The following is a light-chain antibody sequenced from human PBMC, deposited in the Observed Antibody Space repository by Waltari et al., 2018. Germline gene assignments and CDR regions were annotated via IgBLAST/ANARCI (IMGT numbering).Light chain of an antibody. V-gene: IGKV4-1*01. Sequence: DIVMTQSPDSLAVSLGERATINCKSSQSVLYSSNNKNYLAWYQQRPGPPPKLLIYWASTRESRVPDRFSGSGSGTDFTLTISSLQAEDVAVYYCQQYYSTPRTFGQGTKVEIE. CDR1: QSVLYSSNNKNY. J-gene: IGKJ1*01. CDR2: WAS. CDR3: QQYYSTPRT.